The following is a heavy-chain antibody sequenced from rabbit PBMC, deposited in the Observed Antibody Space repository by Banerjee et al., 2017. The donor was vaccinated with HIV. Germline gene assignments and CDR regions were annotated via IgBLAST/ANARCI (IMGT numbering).Heavy chain of an antibody. CDR3: ARDLSSSGWSDFAL. V-gene: IGHV1S29*01. J-gene: IGHJ4*01. Sequence: QEQLKETGGGLVQPGGSLTLSCKASGFDFGFYWMGWVRQAPGKGLEYIGYISYDGSTYYASWVNGRFTISRENTQNTVSLQMNSLTAADTATYFCARDLSSSGWSDFALWGPGTLVTV. CDR1: GFDFGFYW. D-gene: IGHD4-1*01. CDR2: ISYDGST.